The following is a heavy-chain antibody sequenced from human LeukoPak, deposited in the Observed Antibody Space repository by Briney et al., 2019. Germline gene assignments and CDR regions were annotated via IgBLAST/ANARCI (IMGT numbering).Heavy chain of an antibody. D-gene: IGHD3-22*01. V-gene: IGHV1-18*01. CDR1: GGTFTSYG. CDR2: ISAYNGNT. Sequence: ASVKVSCKASGGTFTSYGISWVRQAPGQGLEWMGWISAYNGNTNYAQKLQGRVTMTTDTSTSTAYMELRSLRSDDTAVYYCARVPPITMIEVVPRDAFDIWGQGTMVTVSS. CDR3: ARVPPITMIEVVPRDAFDI. J-gene: IGHJ3*02.